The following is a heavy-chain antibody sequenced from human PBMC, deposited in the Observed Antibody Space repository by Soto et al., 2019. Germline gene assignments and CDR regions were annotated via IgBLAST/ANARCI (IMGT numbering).Heavy chain of an antibody. CDR3: ARGAVVGIGYFDL. CDR2: ITATSSFI. J-gene: IGHJ2*01. CDR1: GFTFSSHS. V-gene: IGHV3-21*01. D-gene: IGHD6-19*01. Sequence: EVQLVESGGGLVKPGGSLRLSCAASGFTFSSHSVNWVRQAPGKGLEWVSCITATSSFIYYADSVKGRFTISRDNAKHSLYLQMHSPRVEDTAVYYCARGAVVGIGYFDLWGRGTLVTVSS.